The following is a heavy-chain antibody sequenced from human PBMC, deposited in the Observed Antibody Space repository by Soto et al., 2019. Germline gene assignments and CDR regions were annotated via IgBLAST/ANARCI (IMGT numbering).Heavy chain of an antibody. CDR3: AKEATWIQLWTATDY. D-gene: IGHD5-18*01. CDR1: GFTFSSYG. V-gene: IGHV3-30*18. Sequence: QVQLVESGGGVVQPGRSLRLSCAASGFTFSSYGMHWVRQAPGKGLEWVAVISYDGSNKYYADSVKGRFTISRDNSKNTLYLQMNSLRAEETAVYYCAKEATWIQLWTATDYWGQGTLVTVSS. J-gene: IGHJ4*02. CDR2: ISYDGSNK.